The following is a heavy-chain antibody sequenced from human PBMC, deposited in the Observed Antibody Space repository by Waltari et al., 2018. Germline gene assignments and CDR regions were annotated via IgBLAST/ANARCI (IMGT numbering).Heavy chain of an antibody. V-gene: IGHV1-18*01. CDR1: GYTFTSYG. Sequence: QVQLVQSGAEVKKPGASVKVSCKASGYTFTSYGISWVRQAPGQGLEWMGWSNPNSGGTNYAEKFQGRVTITADESTSTAYMELSSLRAEDTAVYYCARDPGGITFGGDTTDDAFDIWGQGTMVTVSS. D-gene: IGHD3-16*01. J-gene: IGHJ3*02. CDR2: SNPNSGGT. CDR3: ARDPGGITFGGDTTDDAFDI.